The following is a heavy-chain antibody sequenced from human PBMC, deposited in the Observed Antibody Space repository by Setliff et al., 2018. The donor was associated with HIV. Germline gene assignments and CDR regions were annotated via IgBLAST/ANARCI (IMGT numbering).Heavy chain of an antibody. CDR2: MNPHSGNT. D-gene: IGHD5-12*01. J-gene: IGHJ4*02. CDR1: GYTFTNYD. Sequence: ASVKVSCKASGYTFTNYDINWVRQATGQGLEWMGWMNPHSGNTGYAQKFQDRLTITADESTTTVYMDMSSLRSEDTAQYYCARGPLYGYDRGYFDYWGQGTLVTVSS. CDR3: ARGPLYGYDRGYFDY. V-gene: IGHV1-8*01.